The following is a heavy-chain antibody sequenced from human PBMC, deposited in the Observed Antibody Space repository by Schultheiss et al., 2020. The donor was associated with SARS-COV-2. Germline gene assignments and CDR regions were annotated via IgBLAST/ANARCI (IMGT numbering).Heavy chain of an antibody. CDR2: IYYSGST. Sequence: SQTLSLTCTVSGGSISSGGYHWSWIRQPPGKGLEWIGYIYYSGSTNYNPSLKSRVTISVDTSKNQFSLKLSSVTAADTAVYYCARGSSHTRIAAAESDFDYWGQGTLVTVSS. CDR1: GGSISSGGYH. CDR3: ARGSSHTRIAAAESDFDY. J-gene: IGHJ4*02. V-gene: IGHV4-61*08. D-gene: IGHD6-13*01.